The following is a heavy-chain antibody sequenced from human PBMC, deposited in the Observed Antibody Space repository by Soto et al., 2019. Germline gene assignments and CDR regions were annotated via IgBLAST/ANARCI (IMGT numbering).Heavy chain of an antibody. CDR3: ATXTSMFRGRVADTPWFET. CDR1: GGTLSSIA. CDR2: IVPIFGTT. V-gene: IGHV1-69*13. D-gene: IGHD3-10*01. J-gene: IGHJ5*02. Sequence: GASVKVSCKASGGTLSSIAISWVLQAPGLGLEWMGRIVPIFGTTDNAQKFQGRVTITADEYTGTVYMEMTSLSSEDTAMYYCATXTSMFRGRVADTPWFETWGQGTLVTVSS.